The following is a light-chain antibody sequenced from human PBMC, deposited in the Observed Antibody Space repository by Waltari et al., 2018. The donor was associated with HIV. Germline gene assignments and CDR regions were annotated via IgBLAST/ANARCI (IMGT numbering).Light chain of an antibody. Sequence: QSALTQPPPVSGFPGQSVTLPCTGFRGDVPTYNRVSWYQQPPHTAPKLILYEVYKRPSGVPDRFSGSQSGDMASLTVSGLQTEDEADYYCALYTTRNIIFGGGTNLVVL. CDR3: ALYTTRNII. V-gene: IGLV2-18*01. CDR2: EVY. J-gene: IGLJ2*01. CDR1: RGDVPTYNR.